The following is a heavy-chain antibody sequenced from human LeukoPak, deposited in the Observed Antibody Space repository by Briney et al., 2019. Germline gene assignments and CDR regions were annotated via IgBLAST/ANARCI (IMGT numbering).Heavy chain of an antibody. J-gene: IGHJ4*02. CDR2: IYSSGST. CDR1: GDSISRSHFD. CDR3: ARFDRFTANSYFDF. Sequence: SETLSLTCTVSGDSISRSHFDWGWIRQPPGKGPERIGNIYSSGSTYYKPSLKSRVTMSIDTSKNHFSLKMKSVTVADTAVYYCARFDRFTANSYFDFWGQGTLVTVSS. V-gene: IGHV4-39*02. D-gene: IGHD3-9*01.